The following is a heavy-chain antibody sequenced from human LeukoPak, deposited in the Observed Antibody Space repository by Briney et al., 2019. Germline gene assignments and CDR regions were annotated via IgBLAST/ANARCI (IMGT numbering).Heavy chain of an antibody. D-gene: IGHD4-17*01. CDR2: ISGSGGST. Sequence: GGSLRLSCAASGFTFSSYAMSWVRQAPGKGLEWVSAISGSGGSTYYADSVKGRFTISRDNSKNTLYLQMNSLRAEDTAVYYCTKDLSGYGDFEFDYWGQGTLVTVSS. CDR1: GFTFSSYA. CDR3: TKDLSGYGDFEFDY. J-gene: IGHJ4*02. V-gene: IGHV3-23*01.